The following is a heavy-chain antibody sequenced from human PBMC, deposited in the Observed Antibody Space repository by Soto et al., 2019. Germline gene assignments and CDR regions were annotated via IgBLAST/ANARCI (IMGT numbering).Heavy chain of an antibody. CDR1: GFTFSDHY. CDR2: ISGSGNTI. Sequence: GGSLRLSCAASGFTFSDHYMNWIRQAPGKGLEWISYISGSGNTIYYADSVKGRFTTSRDNTKKSLFLQMNSLTAEDTAVYYCARDLKQEMVLGWFDPWGQGTLVTVSS. V-gene: IGHV3-11*01. CDR3: ARDLKQEMVLGWFDP. D-gene: IGHD6-13*01. J-gene: IGHJ5*02.